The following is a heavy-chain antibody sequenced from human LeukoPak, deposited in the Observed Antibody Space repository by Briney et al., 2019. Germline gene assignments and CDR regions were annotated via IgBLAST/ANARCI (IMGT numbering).Heavy chain of an antibody. J-gene: IGHJ3*02. CDR1: GGSISSSSYY. D-gene: IGHD3-3*01. V-gene: IGHV4-39*07. CDR2: IYYSGST. CDR3: ARDPRSGSYDAFDI. Sequence: PSETLSLTCTVSGGSISSSSYYWGWIRQPPGKGLEWIGSIYYSGSTYYNPSLKSRVTISVDTSKNQFSLKLSSVTAADTAVYYCARDPRSGSYDAFDIWGQGTMVTVSS.